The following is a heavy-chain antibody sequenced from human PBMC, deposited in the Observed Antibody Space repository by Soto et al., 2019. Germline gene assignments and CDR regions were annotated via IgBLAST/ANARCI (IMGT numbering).Heavy chain of an antibody. Sequence: SLKISCKGSGYSFTSYWIGWVRQMPGKGLEWMGIIYPGDSDTRYSPSFQGQVTISADKSISTAYLQWSSLKASDTAMYYCAVNIVATAEGHAFDIWGQGTMVTVSS. V-gene: IGHV5-51*01. J-gene: IGHJ3*02. CDR2: IYPGDSDT. D-gene: IGHD5-12*01. CDR3: AVNIVATAEGHAFDI. CDR1: GYSFTSYW.